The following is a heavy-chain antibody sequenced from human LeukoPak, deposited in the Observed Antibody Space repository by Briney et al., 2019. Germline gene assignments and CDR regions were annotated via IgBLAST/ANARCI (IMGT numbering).Heavy chain of an antibody. J-gene: IGHJ4*02. V-gene: IGHV4-30-4*01. CDR2: VYYSGST. CDR1: GGSVTIGGYQ. Sequence: SETQSLVYNLSGGSVTIGGYQCAWIRQTPGKGLEWIGYVYYSGSTYYNPSLQSRLTISIDKSKNQFSLKLRSVSAADTAVYYCVRHGDFAYVRGDDRGPVYWGQGTLVTVSS. D-gene: IGHD3-10*02. CDR3: VRHGDFAYVRGDDRGPVY.